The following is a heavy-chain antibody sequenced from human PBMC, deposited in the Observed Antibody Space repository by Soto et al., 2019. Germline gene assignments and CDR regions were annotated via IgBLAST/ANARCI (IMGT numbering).Heavy chain of an antibody. D-gene: IGHD6-13*01. J-gene: IGHJ4*02. V-gene: IGHV4-59*01. CDR2: VYNSGST. Sequence: SETLSLTCTVSGGSISSNYWTWIRQPPGKGLEWIGYVYNSGSTNYNPSLKSRVTISEDTSKSQFSLKVNSMTAADTAVYYCARYRREAVAGYTLDNWGQGILVPSPQ. CDR3: ARYRREAVAGYTLDN. CDR1: GGSISSNY.